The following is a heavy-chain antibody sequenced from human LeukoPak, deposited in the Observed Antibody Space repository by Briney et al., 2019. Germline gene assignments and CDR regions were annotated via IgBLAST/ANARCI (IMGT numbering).Heavy chain of an antibody. CDR2: INLDTAVT. V-gene: IGHV3-74*01. J-gene: IGHJ4*02. CDR3: ARADVSGSYFDFDY. Sequence: PLGSPRLSSTPSRFASTRAWTHCGRQTPERGLWRVSRINLDTAVTTYAHSVKGRFTISRDNAKNPLYLQMTSLSGADTAVYYCARADVSGSYFDFDYRGQGTLVTVSS. CDR1: RFASTRAW. D-gene: IGHD1-26*01.